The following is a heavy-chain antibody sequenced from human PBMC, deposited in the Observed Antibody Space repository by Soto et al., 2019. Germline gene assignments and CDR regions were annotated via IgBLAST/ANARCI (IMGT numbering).Heavy chain of an antibody. V-gene: IGHV4-4*02. Sequence: SETLSLTCVVSGDSVSSTHWWTWIRQPPGTGLEWIGEINHSGSTNYNPSLKSRVTISVDTSKNQFSLKLTSVTAADTAVYYCARDKITGLFEYWGQGTLVTVSS. D-gene: IGHD2-8*02. CDR3: ARDKITGLFEY. CDR2: INHSGST. J-gene: IGHJ4*02. CDR1: GDSVSSTHW.